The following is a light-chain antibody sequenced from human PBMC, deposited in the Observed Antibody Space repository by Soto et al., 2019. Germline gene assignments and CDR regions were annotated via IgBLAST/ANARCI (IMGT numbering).Light chain of an antibody. V-gene: IGLV2-11*01. Sequence: QSALTQPRSVSGSPGQSVTISCTGTSSDVGGYNYVSWYQQHPGKAPKLTIYDVSKRPSGVPDRFSGSKSGNTASLTISGLQAEDEADYYCCSYAGSYSYVFGTGTKLTVL. CDR3: CSYAGSYSYV. J-gene: IGLJ1*01. CDR2: DVS. CDR1: SSDVGGYNY.